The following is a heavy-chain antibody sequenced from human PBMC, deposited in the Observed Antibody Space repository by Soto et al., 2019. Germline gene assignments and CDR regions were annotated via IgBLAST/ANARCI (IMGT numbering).Heavy chain of an antibody. CDR2: ISGYNGKK. CDR3: ARENTDILTGYPIVWFDP. D-gene: IGHD3-9*01. J-gene: IGHJ5*02. CDR1: GYTFSNHY. Sequence: QVQLVQSGPEVKKPGASVKVSCTASGYTFSNHYISWVRLAPGQGFEWMGWISGYNGKKHYAQKVPDRVTMTTDTSTNTAYMELTSLRSDDTAIYYCARENTDILTGYPIVWFDPWGQGTLVTVSS. V-gene: IGHV1-18*01.